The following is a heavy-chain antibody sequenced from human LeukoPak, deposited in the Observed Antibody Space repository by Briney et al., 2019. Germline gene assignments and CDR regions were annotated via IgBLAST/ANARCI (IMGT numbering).Heavy chain of an antibody. Sequence: GGSLRLSCAASGFTFSNSWMHWVRQAPGKGLVWVSRIKSDGSSTSYADSVKGRFTISRDNAKNTLYLQMNSLRAEGTAVYYCASGYAWFDPWGQGTLVTVSS. CDR2: IKSDGSST. J-gene: IGHJ5*02. CDR1: GFTFSNSW. V-gene: IGHV3-74*01. CDR3: ASGYAWFDP. D-gene: IGHD5-12*01.